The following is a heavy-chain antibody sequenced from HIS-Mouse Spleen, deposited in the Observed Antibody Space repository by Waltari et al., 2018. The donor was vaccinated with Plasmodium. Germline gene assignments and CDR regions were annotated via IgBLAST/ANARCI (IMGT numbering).Heavy chain of an antibody. J-gene: IGHJ4*02. V-gene: IGHV3-30*18. D-gene: IGHD3-16*01. CDR1: GFTFSSYG. CDR3: AKAQGVINFDY. Sequence: QVQLVESGGGVVQPGRSLRLSCAASGFTFSSYGMHWVRQAPGKGMEWWAVISYDGSNKYYADSVKGRFTISRDNSKNTLYLQMNSLRAEDTAVYYCAKAQGVINFDYWGQGTLVTVSS. CDR2: ISYDGSNK.